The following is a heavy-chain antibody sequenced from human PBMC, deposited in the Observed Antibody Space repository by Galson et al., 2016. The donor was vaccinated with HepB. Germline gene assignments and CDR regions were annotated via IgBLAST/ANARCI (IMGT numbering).Heavy chain of an antibody. V-gene: IGHV1-69*13. Sequence: SVKVSCKASGGTFNRYAISWVRQAPGQGLQWIGGIIPIFGTAKYAEEFQGRVTITADESTSTAYMELCSLRSEDTAVYYCARDQRITISGGYYDYWGQGTLVTVSS. CDR2: IIPIFGTA. CDR1: GGTFNRYA. CDR3: ARDQRITISGGYYDY. D-gene: IGHD3-3*01. J-gene: IGHJ4*02.